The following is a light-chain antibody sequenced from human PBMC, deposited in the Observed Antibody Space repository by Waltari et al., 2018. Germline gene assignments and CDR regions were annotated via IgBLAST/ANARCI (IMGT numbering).Light chain of an antibody. Sequence: DIQLTQSPSFLSASVGDSVPITCRASQGIISYLAWYQQKPGKAPKVLIYGASTLQRGVPSRFSGSGSGTEFTLTISSLQPEDFATYYCQQLKSYPRTFGQGTKLEIK. CDR3: QQLKSYPRT. CDR1: QGIISY. J-gene: IGKJ2*02. V-gene: IGKV1-9*01. CDR2: GAS.